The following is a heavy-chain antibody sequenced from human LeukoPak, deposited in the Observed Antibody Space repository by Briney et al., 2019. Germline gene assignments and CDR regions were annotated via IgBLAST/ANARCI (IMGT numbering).Heavy chain of an antibody. V-gene: IGHV3-21*01. J-gene: IGHJ4*02. CDR3: ARDLNRYSGSLGD. CDR1: GFTFSSYS. CDR2: ISSSSSYI. D-gene: IGHD1-26*01. Sequence: GGSLRLPCAASGFTFSSYSMNWVRQAPGKGLEWVSSISSSSSYIYYADSVKGRFTISRDNAKNSLYLQMNSLRAEDTAVYYCARDLNRYSGSLGDWGQGTLVTVSS.